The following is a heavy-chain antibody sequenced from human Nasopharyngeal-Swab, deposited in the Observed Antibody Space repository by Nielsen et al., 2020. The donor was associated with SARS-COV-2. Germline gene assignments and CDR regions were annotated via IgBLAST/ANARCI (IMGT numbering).Heavy chain of an antibody. Sequence: SVKVSCKASGGTFSSYAISWVRRAPGQGLEWMGGIIPIFGTANYAQKFQGRVTITADESTSTAYMELSSLRSEDTAVYYCARLIEYSSSLVEYGMDVWGQGTTVTVSS. V-gene: IGHV1-69*13. J-gene: IGHJ6*02. CDR1: GGTFSSYA. CDR2: IIPIFGTA. D-gene: IGHD6-6*01. CDR3: ARLIEYSSSLVEYGMDV.